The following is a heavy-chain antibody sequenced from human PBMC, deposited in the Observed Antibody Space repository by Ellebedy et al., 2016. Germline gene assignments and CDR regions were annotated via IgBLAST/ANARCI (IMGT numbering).Heavy chain of an antibody. CDR1: GGSISSSTYY. V-gene: IGHV4-39*07. J-gene: IGHJ4*02. D-gene: IGHD5-24*01. Sequence: SETLSLTCSVSGGSISSSTYYWVWIRQPPGKGLEWIASVYYSGTTYYNAPLKSRVTISVDTSKNQFSLKLSSVTAADTAVYYCARGERWLQSGIDYWGQGTLVTVSS. CDR2: VYYSGTT. CDR3: ARGERWLQSGIDY.